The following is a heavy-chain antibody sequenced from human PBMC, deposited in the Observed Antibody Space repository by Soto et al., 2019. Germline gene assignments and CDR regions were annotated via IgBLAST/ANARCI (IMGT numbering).Heavy chain of an antibody. CDR3: TISYWFDP. CDR1: GGSISSSTYY. D-gene: IGHD6-6*01. V-gene: IGHV4-39*01. J-gene: IGHJ5*02. Sequence: QLQLQESGPGLVKPSETLSLTCTVSGGSISSSTYYWGWIRQPPGKGLEWIGNIYYSGSTYYNPSLNSRVTISVDTSENQFSLTRSSVTAADAAVYYCTISYWFDPWGQGTLVTVSS. CDR2: IYYSGST.